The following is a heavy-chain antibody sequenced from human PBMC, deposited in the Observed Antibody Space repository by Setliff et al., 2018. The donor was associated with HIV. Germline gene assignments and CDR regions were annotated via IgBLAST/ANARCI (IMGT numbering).Heavy chain of an antibody. J-gene: IGHJ6*03. V-gene: IGHV3-15*01. CDR3: AKDGHDQNFYYHMDV. Sequence: PGGSLRLSCAASGFTFSSYSMNWVRQAPGKGLEWVGRIKSNVLGATTDYAAPVKGRFIISRDDSKNTLYLQMSSLKTEDTAVYYCAKDGHDQNFYYHMDVWGKGTTVT. D-gene: IGHD1-1*01. CDR1: GFTFSSYS. CDR2: IKSNVLGATT.